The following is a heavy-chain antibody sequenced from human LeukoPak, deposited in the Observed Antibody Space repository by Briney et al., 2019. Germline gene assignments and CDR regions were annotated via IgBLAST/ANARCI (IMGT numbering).Heavy chain of an antibody. CDR3: ARGGVLWFGELLDPEPRYYFDY. CDR1: GFTVSSNY. D-gene: IGHD3-10*01. Sequence: GGSLRLSCAASGFTVSSNYMSWVRQAPGKGLEWVSVIYSGGSTYYADSVKGRFTISRDNSKNTLYLQMNSLRAEDTAVYYCARGGVLWFGELLDPEPRYYFDYWGQGTLVTVSS. CDR2: IYSGGST. J-gene: IGHJ4*02. V-gene: IGHV3-66*01.